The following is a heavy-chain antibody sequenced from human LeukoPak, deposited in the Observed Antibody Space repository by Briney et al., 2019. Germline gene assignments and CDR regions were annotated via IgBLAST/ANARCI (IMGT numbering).Heavy chain of an antibody. D-gene: IGHD2-2*01. V-gene: IGHV3-21*01. J-gene: IGHJ4*02. CDR3: ARDSGYCSSTSCSFDY. CDR2: ISSSSSYI. CDR1: GFTVSSNY. Sequence: GGSLRLSCAASGFTVSSNYMSWVRQAPGKGLEWVSSISSSSSYIYYADSVKGRFTISRDNAKNSLYLQMNSLRAEDTAVYYCARDSGYCSSTSCSFDYWGQGTLVTVSS.